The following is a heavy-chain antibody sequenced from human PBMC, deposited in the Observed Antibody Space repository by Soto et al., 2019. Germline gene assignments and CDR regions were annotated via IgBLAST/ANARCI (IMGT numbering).Heavy chain of an antibody. CDR2: IIPISETT. J-gene: IGHJ6*02. D-gene: IGHD2-2*01. Sequence: QVQLVQSGAEVKKPGSSVKVSCKASGGTFSSYAISWVRQAPGQGLEWMGGIIPISETTNYAQKFQGRVTINADESKRTAYMELSSLRSEDTAVYYCARSQGSSTCLEIYYYYYYGMDVWGQGTTVPVSS. CDR3: ARSQGSSTCLEIYYYYYYGMDV. CDR1: GGTFSSYA. V-gene: IGHV1-69*01.